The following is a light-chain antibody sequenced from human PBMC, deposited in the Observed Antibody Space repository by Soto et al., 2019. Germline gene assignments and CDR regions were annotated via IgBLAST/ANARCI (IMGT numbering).Light chain of an antibody. Sequence: EIVLTQSPATLSLSPGERATLSCRASQSVSSCLAWYQQKPGQAPRLLIYDASNRATGIPARFSGSGSGTDFTLTISSLEPEDFAVYYCQQRGTFGPGTKVDIK. CDR2: DAS. J-gene: IGKJ3*01. CDR3: QQRGT. V-gene: IGKV3-11*01. CDR1: QSVSSC.